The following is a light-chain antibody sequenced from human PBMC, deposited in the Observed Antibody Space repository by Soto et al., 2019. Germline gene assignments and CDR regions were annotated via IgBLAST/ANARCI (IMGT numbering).Light chain of an antibody. CDR3: QQYETSPRA. Sequence: IVMTQTPGTLSLSPGERATLSCRASQSVINNYLAWYKQRPGQAPRLLIYDASSSATGIPDRFSGSGSGKDYSLTISRVEPEDFAVYYCQQYETSPRAFGQGTNVEIK. V-gene: IGKV3-20*01. CDR1: QSVINNY. J-gene: IGKJ1*01. CDR2: DAS.